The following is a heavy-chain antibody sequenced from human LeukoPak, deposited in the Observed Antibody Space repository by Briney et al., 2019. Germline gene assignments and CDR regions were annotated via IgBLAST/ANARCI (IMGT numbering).Heavy chain of an antibody. CDR1: GFTFSGYG. CDR2: ISSGGSYM. Sequence: GGSLRLSRAASGFTFSGYGMNWVRQAPGKGLEWVSSISSGGSYMYYADSLKGRFTISRDNAKNSLYLQMNSLRAEDTAVYYCARVGAKGGWYFDLWGRGTLVTVSS. CDR3: ARVGAKGGWYFDL. J-gene: IGHJ2*01. V-gene: IGHV3-21*01. D-gene: IGHD3-10*01.